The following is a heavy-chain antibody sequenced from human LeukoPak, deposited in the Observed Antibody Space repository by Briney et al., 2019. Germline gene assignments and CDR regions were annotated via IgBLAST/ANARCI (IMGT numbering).Heavy chain of an antibody. CDR3: ARGGDNSYFDY. CDR1: GYTFTDYN. V-gene: IGHV1-2*02. CDR2: ISPSNGDT. Sequence: GASMKVSCKASGYTFTDYNMHWVRQAPGQGLEWMGWISPSNGDTHYAQSFQGRVTMTSDTSISTAYIELNSLRSEDTAIYYCARGGDNSYFDYWGQGTLVTVSS. J-gene: IGHJ4*02. D-gene: IGHD4-23*01.